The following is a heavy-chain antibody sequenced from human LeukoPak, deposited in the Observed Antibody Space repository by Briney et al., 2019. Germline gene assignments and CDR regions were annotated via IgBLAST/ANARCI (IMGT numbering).Heavy chain of an antibody. CDR2: IYTSGST. Sequence: SETLSLTCTVSGGSLSSYYWSWTRQPAGKGLEWIGRIYTSGSTNYNPSLKSRVTMSVDTSKNQFSLKLSSVTAADTAVYYCARDQGYDSSGYYVGYYFDYWGQGTRVTVSS. J-gene: IGHJ4*02. D-gene: IGHD3-22*01. CDR3: ARDQGYDSSGYYVGYYFDY. V-gene: IGHV4-4*07. CDR1: GGSLSSYY.